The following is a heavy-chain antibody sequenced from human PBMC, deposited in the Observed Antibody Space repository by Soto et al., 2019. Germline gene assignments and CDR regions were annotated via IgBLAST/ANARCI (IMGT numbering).Heavy chain of an antibody. CDR1: GFTFDDYA. CDR3: AKSGVIYSGYDEDAFDI. J-gene: IGHJ3*02. V-gene: IGHV3-9*01. CDR2: ISWSSGSI. Sequence: EVQLVESGGGLVQPGRSLRLSCAASGFTFDDYAMHWVRQAPGKGLEWVSGISWSSGSIDYADSVKGRFTISRDNAKNSLYLQMNSLRAEDTALYYCAKSGVIYSGYDEDAFDIWGQGTMVTVSS. D-gene: IGHD5-12*01.